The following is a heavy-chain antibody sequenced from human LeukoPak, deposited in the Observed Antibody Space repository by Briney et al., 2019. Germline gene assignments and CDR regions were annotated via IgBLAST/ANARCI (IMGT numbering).Heavy chain of an antibody. D-gene: IGHD3-16*01. CDR3: AKILRLGDPPFDY. J-gene: IGHJ4*02. CDR2: ISGSGGST. Sequence: QTGGSLRLSCAASGFTFSSYGMSWVRQAPGKGLEWVSAISGSGGSTYYADSVKGRFTISRDNSKNTLYLQMNSLRAEDTAVYYCAKILRLGDPPFDYWGQGTLVTVSS. CDR1: GFTFSSYG. V-gene: IGHV3-23*01.